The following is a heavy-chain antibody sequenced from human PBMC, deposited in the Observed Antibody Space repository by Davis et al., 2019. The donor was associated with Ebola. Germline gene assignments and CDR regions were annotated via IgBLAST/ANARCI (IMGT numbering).Heavy chain of an antibody. Sequence: AASVKVSCKASGGTFSSYAMSWVRQAPGKGLEWVSAISGSGGSTYYADSVKGRFTISRDNSKNTLYLQMNSLRAEDTAVYYCAKAAYGDYGFDYWGQGTLVTVSS. J-gene: IGHJ4*02. CDR3: AKAAYGDYGFDY. CDR1: GGTFSSYA. V-gene: IGHV3-23*01. CDR2: ISGSGGST. D-gene: IGHD4-17*01.